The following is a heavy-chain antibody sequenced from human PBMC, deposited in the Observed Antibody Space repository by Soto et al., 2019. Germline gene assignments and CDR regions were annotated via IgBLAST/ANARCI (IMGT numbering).Heavy chain of an antibody. D-gene: IGHD1-26*01. J-gene: IGHJ4*02. CDR3: EEGTGSYSDFDY. CDR2: ISGSGDTI. Sequence: EVQRLESGGGLVQPGGSLRLSCAASGFTFSSYARSWVRQAPGKGLEWVSSISGSGDTIYYADFVKGRLTITRNNSRNTKYLEMNSLRGEDTTVYYCEEGTGSYSDFDYWGQATLVNVSS. V-gene: IGHV3-23*01. CDR1: GFTFSSYA.